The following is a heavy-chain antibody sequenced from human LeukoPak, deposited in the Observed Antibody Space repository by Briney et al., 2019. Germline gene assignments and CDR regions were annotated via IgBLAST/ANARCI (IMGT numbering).Heavy chain of an antibody. D-gene: IGHD6-13*01. CDR2: INHSGST. V-gene: IGHV4-34*01. CDR3: ARAKAAAVDY. Sequence: SETLSLTCAVYGGSFSGYYWSWIRQPPGKGLEWIGEINHSGSTNYNPSLKSRVTIPVDTSKNQFSLKLSSVTAADTAVYYCARAKAAAVDYWGQGTLVTVSS. J-gene: IGHJ4*02. CDR1: GGSFSGYY.